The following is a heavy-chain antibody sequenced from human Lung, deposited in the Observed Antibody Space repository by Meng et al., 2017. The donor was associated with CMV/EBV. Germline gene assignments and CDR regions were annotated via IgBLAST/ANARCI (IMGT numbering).Heavy chain of an antibody. J-gene: IGHJ4*02. D-gene: IGHD3-3*01. V-gene: IGHV3-21*01. Sequence: LTXXTSGFTFSSYSMNWVRQAPGKGLEWVSFISSTSRYIFYADSVKGRFTISRDNAKNSVYIQMNSLRVEDTAVYYCAGAFRGGYYTNDYWGQGTLVTVSS. CDR2: ISSTSRYI. CDR1: GFTFSSYS. CDR3: AGAFRGGYYTNDY.